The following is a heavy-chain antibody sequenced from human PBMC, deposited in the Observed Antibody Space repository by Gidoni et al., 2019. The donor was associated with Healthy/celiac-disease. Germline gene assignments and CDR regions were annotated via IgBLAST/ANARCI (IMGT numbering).Heavy chain of an antibody. CDR2: IYHSGST. D-gene: IGHD4-17*01. Sequence: QLQLQESGSGLVKPSQTLSLTCAVSGGSISSGGYAWSWIRQPPGKGLEWIGYIYHSGSTYYTPSLKSRVTISVDRSKNQFSLKLSSVTAADTAVYYCARSGSYGDYGVDYWGQGTLVTVSS. J-gene: IGHJ4*02. CDR3: ARSGSYGDYGVDY. V-gene: IGHV4-30-2*01. CDR1: GGSISSGGYA.